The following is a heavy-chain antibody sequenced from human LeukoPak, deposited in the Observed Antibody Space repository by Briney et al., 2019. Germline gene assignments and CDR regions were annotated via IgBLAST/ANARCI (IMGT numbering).Heavy chain of an antibody. D-gene: IGHD3-10*01. CDR2: INHSGST. CDR3: ARLDRSITMVRGASP. J-gene: IGHJ5*02. Sequence: SETLSLTCAVYGGSFSGYYWSWIRQPPGKGLEWIGEINHSGSTNYNPSLKSRVTISVDTSKNQFSLKLSSVTAADTAVYYCARLDRSITMVRGASPWGQGTLVTVSS. CDR1: GGSFSGYY. V-gene: IGHV4-34*01.